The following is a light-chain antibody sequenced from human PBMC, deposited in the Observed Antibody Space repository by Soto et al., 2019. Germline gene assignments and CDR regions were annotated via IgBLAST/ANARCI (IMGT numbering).Light chain of an antibody. J-gene: IGKJ1*01. V-gene: IGKV3-11*01. CDR2: DAS. CDR1: QSVSSF. CDR3: QQRSNWPST. Sequence: IVLTQSPATLSLSPGDRATLYCRASQSVSSFLAWYQQKPGQAPWLLIFDASYRASGIPARFSGSGSGTDFTLTISSLEPEDFAVYYCQQRSNWPSTFGQGTKVDIK.